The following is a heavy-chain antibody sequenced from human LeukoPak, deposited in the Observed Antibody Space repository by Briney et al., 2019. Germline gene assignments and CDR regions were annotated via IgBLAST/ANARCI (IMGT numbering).Heavy chain of an antibody. V-gene: IGHV4-34*01. CDR3: ARGSSWSNADGMDV. D-gene: IGHD6-13*01. Sequence: SETLSLTCAVYGGSFSGYYWSWIRQPPGKGLEWIGEINHSGSTNYNPSLKSRVTISVDTSKNQFSLKLSSVPPADTAVYYCARGSSWSNADGMDVWGQGTTVTVSS. J-gene: IGHJ6*02. CDR2: INHSGST. CDR1: GGSFSGYY.